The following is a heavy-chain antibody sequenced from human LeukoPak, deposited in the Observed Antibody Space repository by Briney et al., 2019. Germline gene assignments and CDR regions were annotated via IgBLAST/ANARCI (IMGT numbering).Heavy chain of an antibody. CDR3: ARDCSSTSCTGAFDY. V-gene: IGHV1-2*04. Sequence: ASVKVSCKASGYTFTSYGISWVRRAPGQGLEWMGWINPNSGGTNYAQKFQGWVTMTRDTSISTAYMELSRLRSDDTAVYYCARDCSSTSCTGAFDYWGQGTLVTVSS. CDR2: INPNSGGT. CDR1: GYTFTSYG. J-gene: IGHJ4*02. D-gene: IGHD2-2*01.